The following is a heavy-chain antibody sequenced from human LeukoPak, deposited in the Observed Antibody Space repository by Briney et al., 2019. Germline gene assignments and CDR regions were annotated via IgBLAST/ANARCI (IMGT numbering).Heavy chain of an antibody. D-gene: IGHD6-13*01. J-gene: IGHJ4*02. CDR2: ISGSGGST. CDR1: GFTFSSYA. Sequence: TGGSLRLSCAAYGFTFSSYAMSWVRQAPGKGLEWVSAISGSGGSTYYADSVKGRFTISRDNSKNTLYLQMNSLRAEDTAVYYCAKLFEGGAAASFDYWGQGTLVTVSS. CDR3: AKLFEGGAAASFDY. V-gene: IGHV3-23*01.